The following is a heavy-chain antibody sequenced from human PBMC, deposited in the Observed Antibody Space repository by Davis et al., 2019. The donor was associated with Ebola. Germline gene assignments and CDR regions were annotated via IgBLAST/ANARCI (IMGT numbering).Heavy chain of an antibody. CDR2: ISAYNGNT. CDR3: ARDMGMVQEANWFDP. CDR1: GYTFTGYY. J-gene: IGHJ5*02. D-gene: IGHD3-10*01. Sequence: ASVKVSCKASGYTFTGYYMHWVRQAPGQGLEWMGWISAYNGNTNYAQKLQGRVTMTTDTSTSTAYMELRSLRSDDTAVYYCARDMGMVQEANWFDPWGQGTLVTVSS. V-gene: IGHV1-18*04.